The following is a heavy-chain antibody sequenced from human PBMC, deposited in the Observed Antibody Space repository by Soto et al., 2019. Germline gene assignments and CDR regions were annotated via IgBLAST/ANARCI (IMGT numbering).Heavy chain of an antibody. D-gene: IGHD2-2*01. CDR1: GFTFSSYA. CDR2: ISGSGGST. V-gene: IGHV3-23*01. J-gene: IGHJ4*02. Sequence: SGGSLRLSCAASGFTFSSYAMSWVRQAPGKGLEWVSAISGSGGSTYYADSVKGRFTISRDNSKNTLYLQMNSLRAEDTAVYYCAKDPIYCSSTSCYPTYYFDYWGQGTLVTVSS. CDR3: AKDPIYCSSTSCYPTYYFDY.